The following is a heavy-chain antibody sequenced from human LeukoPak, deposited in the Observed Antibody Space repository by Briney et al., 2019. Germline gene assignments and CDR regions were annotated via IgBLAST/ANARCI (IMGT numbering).Heavy chain of an antibody. V-gene: IGHV1-18*01. D-gene: IGHD3-16*01. CDR1: GYTFTSYG. J-gene: IGHJ4*02. CDR3: ARVSFTFGVGYYFVY. Sequence: GASVKVSCKASGYTFTSYGVSWVRQAPGQGLEWMGWISAYNGNTNYAQKLQGRVTMTTDTSTSTAYMELRSLRSDDTAVYYCARVSFTFGVGYYFVYWGQGTLVTVSS. CDR2: ISAYNGNT.